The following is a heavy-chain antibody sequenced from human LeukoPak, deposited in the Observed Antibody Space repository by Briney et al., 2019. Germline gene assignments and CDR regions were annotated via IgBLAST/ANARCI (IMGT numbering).Heavy chain of an antibody. D-gene: IGHD6-13*01. CDR3: ARDKSTSSWRDYYYYGMDV. CDR1: GYTFTSLD. Sequence: ASVKVSCKASGYTFTSLDVNWVRQATGQGLEWIGWMNPNTGNTGYAQRFQGRVTMTRDTSINTAYMELSSLTSEDTAVYYCARDKSTSSWRDYYYYGMDVWGQGTTVTVSS. V-gene: IGHV1-8*01. J-gene: IGHJ6*02. CDR2: MNPNTGNT.